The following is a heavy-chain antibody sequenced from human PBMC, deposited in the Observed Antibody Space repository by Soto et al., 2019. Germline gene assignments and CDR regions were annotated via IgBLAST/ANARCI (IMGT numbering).Heavy chain of an antibody. CDR2: IYYSGST. J-gene: IGHJ3*02. D-gene: IGHD6-13*01. V-gene: IGHV4-59*01. CDR3: ARGSSSWSDAFDI. Sequence: QVQLQESGPGLVKPSETLSLTCTVSGGSISSYYWSWIRQPPGKGLEWIGYIYYSGSTNYNPSLKSRVTISVDTSKNQFSLKLSSVTAADTAVYYCARGSSSWSDAFDIWGQGTMVSVSS. CDR1: GGSISSYY.